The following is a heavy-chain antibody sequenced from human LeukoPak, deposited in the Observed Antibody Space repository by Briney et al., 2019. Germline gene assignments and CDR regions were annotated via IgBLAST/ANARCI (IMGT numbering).Heavy chain of an antibody. V-gene: IGHV3-23*01. CDR3: AVGTYYYDSSGYFFDY. J-gene: IGHJ4*02. D-gene: IGHD3-22*01. CDR1: GFTFSSYW. Sequence: GGSLRLSCAASGFTFSSYWMTWVRQAPGKGLEWVSAISGSGSTTYYADSVKGRFTISRDNSKNTLYLQMNSLRAEDTAVYYCAVGTYYYDSSGYFFDYWGQGTLVTVSS. CDR2: ISGSGSTT.